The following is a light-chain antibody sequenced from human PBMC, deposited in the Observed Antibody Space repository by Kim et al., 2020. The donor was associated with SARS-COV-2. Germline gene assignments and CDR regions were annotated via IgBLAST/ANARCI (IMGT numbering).Light chain of an antibody. CDR1: QTIGGD. J-gene: IGKJ3*01. V-gene: IGKV1-39*01. CDR3: QQSYNTPF. Sequence: SASVGDRVTISCRASQTIGGDLNWYQQKPGQSPNLLIYGASRLQNGVPSRFSGSGSGTDFTLTISGLQHEDFATYYCQQSYNTPFFGPGTKVDIK. CDR2: GAS.